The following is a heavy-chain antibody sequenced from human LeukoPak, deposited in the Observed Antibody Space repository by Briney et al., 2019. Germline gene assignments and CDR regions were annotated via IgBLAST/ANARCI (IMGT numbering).Heavy chain of an antibody. V-gene: IGHV4-34*01. Sequence: SETLSLTCAVYGGSFSGYYWSWIRQPPGKGLEWIGEINHSGSTNYNTTPKSRVTISADTSKNQFSLKLRPVAASDTAVYYCARHNAYSSSWYGDAWGQGTLVTVSS. CDR1: GGSFSGYY. J-gene: IGHJ5*02. CDR3: ARHNAYSSSWYGDA. D-gene: IGHD6-13*01. CDR2: INHSGST.